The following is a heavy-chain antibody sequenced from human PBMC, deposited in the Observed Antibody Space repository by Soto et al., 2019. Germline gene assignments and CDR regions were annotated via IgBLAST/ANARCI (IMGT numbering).Heavy chain of an antibody. CDR3: ARDRDDYGSGNYYNRIDF. D-gene: IGHD3-10*01. CDR2: IITIFGTP. J-gene: IGHJ4*02. V-gene: IGHV1-69*01. CDR1: GGIFSTYA. Sequence: QVQLVQSGAEVKKPGSSVKVSCKASGGIFSTYAISWLRQAPGQGLEWMGGIITIFGTPNYAQRFQGRVTISAAESTTTSYMELSRLTSEDTAVYYCARDRDDYGSGNYYNRIDFWGQGTLVTVSS.